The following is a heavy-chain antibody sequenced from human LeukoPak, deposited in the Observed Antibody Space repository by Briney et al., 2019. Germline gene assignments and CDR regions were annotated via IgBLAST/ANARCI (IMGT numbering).Heavy chain of an antibody. CDR1: GFTFSSYA. Sequence: PGGSLRLSCAASGFTFSSYAMHWVRQAPGKGLEWVAVISYDGSNKYYADSVKGRFTISRDNSKNTLYLQMNSLRAEDTAVYYCAKVTSNLYYDSSGPFDYWGQGTLVTVSS. CDR2: ISYDGSNK. D-gene: IGHD3-22*01. V-gene: IGHV3-30-3*01. J-gene: IGHJ4*02. CDR3: AKVTSNLYYDSSGPFDY.